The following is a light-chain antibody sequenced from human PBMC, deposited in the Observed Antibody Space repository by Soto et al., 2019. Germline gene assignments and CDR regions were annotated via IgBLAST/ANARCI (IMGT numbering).Light chain of an antibody. CDR1: QSISRW. J-gene: IGKJ3*01. CDR3: QQFDDYPFT. Sequence: IQMTQSPSTLAASVGDGVTITFRASQSISRWLAWYQQKPGKAPNLLIYDVSSLQSGVPSRLSGSGFGTEFTLTVSSLQPEDFATYYCQQFDDYPFTFGPGIKVDI. CDR2: DVS. V-gene: IGKV1-5*01.